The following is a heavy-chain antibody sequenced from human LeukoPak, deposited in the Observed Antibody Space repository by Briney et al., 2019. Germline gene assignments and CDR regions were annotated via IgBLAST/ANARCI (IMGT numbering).Heavy chain of an antibody. CDR1: GFTFSSYE. D-gene: IGHD3-10*01. V-gene: IGHV3-48*03. J-gene: IGHJ4*02. CDR2: ISRSGSIK. CDR3: ARERRGEYYFDY. Sequence: GGSLRLSCVASGFTFSSYEMNWVRQAPGKGLEWVSYISRSGSIKYYADSVKGRFTISRDNAKNSLYLQMNSLRAEDTAVYYCARERRGEYYFDYWGQGALVTVSS.